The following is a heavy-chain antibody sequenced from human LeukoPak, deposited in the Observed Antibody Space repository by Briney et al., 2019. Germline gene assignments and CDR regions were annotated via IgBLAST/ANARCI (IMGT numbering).Heavy chain of an antibody. V-gene: IGHV3-15*01. CDR3: TTDRNDYGKVY. CDR1: GFTFSNAW. Sequence: GGSLRLSCAASGFTFSNAWMSWVRQAPGKGLEWVGRIKSKTDGGTTDYAASVKGRFTISRDDSKNTLYLQMNSLKTEDTAVYYCTTDRNDYGKVYWGQGTLVTVSS. J-gene: IGHJ4*02. D-gene: IGHD4-17*01. CDR2: IKSKTDGGTT.